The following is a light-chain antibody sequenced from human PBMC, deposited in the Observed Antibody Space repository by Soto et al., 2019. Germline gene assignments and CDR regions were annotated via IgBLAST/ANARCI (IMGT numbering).Light chain of an antibody. CDR2: EVS. CDR1: STDVGGYNY. V-gene: IGLV2-14*01. Sequence: QSVLAQPSSVSGSPGQSITISCTGTSTDVGGYNYVSWYQHHPGKGPKLIIYEVSNRPSGVSDRFSGSKSGNKASLIISNLEAEDESDYYCGSYTSTDTPLVFGPGTKGTVL. J-gene: IGLJ1*01. CDR3: GSYTSTDTPLV.